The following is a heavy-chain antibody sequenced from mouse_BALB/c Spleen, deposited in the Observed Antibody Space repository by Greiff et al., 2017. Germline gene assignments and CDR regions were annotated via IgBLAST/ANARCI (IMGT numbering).Heavy chain of an antibody. Sequence: EVQRVESGPGLVKPSQSLSLTCSVTGYSIPSGYYWNWIRQFPGNKLEWMGYISYDGSNNYNPSLKNRISITRDTSKNQFFLKLNSVTTEDTATYYCAREENYYAMDYWGQGTSVTVSS. CDR2: ISYDGSN. CDR1: GYSIPSGYY. J-gene: IGHJ4*01. CDR3: AREENYYAMDY. V-gene: IGHV3-6*02.